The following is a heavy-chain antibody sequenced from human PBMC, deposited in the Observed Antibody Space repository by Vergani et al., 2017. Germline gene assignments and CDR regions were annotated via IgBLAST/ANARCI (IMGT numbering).Heavy chain of an antibody. D-gene: IGHD5-12*01. Sequence: VDLVESGGGLAQPGGSLRLSCEASGITFSSYGMHWVRQAPGKGLEWVAFIRYDGSNKYYADSVKGRFTISRDNSKNTLYLQMNSLRAEDTAVYYCATSPWAYRGYDPLGYWGPGTLVTVSS. CDR1: GITFSSYG. CDR2: IRYDGSNK. CDR3: ATSPWAYRGYDPLGY. J-gene: IGHJ4*02. V-gene: IGHV3-30*02.